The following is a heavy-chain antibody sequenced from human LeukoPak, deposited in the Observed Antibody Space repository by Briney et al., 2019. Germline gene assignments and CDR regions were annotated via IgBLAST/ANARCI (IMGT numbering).Heavy chain of an antibody. Sequence: SETLSLTCAVYGGSFSGYYWSWIRQPPGKGLEWIGEINHSGSTNYNPSLKSRVTIPVDTSKNQFSLKLSSVTAADTAVYHCARGRITMVRGVIPIDYWGQGTLVTVSS. CDR3: ARGRITMVRGVIPIDY. V-gene: IGHV4-34*01. J-gene: IGHJ4*02. CDR1: GGSFSGYY. D-gene: IGHD3-10*01. CDR2: INHSGST.